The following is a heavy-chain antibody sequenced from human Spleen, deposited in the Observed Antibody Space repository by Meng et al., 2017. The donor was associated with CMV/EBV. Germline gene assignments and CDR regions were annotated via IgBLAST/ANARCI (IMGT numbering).Heavy chain of an antibody. CDR1: GYTFTSYY. J-gene: IGHJ4*02. V-gene: IGHV1-18*04. Sequence: ASVKVSCKASGYTFTSYYMHWVRQAPGQGLEWMGWISAYTGNANYAQKFQGRVTVTTDTSTTTANMELRSLRFDDTAVYYCARGRPEWGLLTDPFDYWGQGTLVTVSS. D-gene: IGHD2-15*01. CDR3: ARGRPEWGLLTDPFDY. CDR2: ISAYTGNA.